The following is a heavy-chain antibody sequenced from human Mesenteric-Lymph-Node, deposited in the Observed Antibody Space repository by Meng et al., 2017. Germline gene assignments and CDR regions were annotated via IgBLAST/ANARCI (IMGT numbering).Heavy chain of an antibody. Sequence: ASVKVSCKASGYTFNDYYIYWVRQAPGQGLEWMGRIDPKSAGTKFAQMFQGRVTLTRDTSISTVYLEMSNLRSGDTAVYYCATLGITIFGVVIPSFESWGQGTLVTVSS. D-gene: IGHD3-3*01. J-gene: IGHJ4*02. CDR1: GYTFNDYY. CDR2: IDPKSAGT. CDR3: ATLGITIFGVVIPSFES. V-gene: IGHV1-2*06.